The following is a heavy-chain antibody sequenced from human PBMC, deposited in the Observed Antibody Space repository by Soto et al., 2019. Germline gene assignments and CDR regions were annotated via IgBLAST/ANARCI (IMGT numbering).Heavy chain of an antibody. CDR1: GGSISSTFYY. V-gene: IGHV4-39*07. D-gene: IGHD2-2*01. J-gene: IGHJ5*02. CDR2: IFHGGST. Sequence: SETLSLTCTVYGGSISSTFYYWVWIRQPPGKGLEWIGYIFHGGSTYYTPSHRSRVTISVDRSRTQFSLKMSAVTAADTAVYYCARGRVVVPAAVIFNCLDPWGQGALVTVSS. CDR3: ARGRVVVPAAVIFNCLDP.